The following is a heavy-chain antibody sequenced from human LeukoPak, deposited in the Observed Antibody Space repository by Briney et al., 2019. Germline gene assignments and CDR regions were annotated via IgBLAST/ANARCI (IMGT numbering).Heavy chain of an antibody. J-gene: IGHJ4*02. CDR1: GGSISSSGYY. V-gene: IGHV4-39*01. CDR3: ARHVSRSDGYIYYFDF. Sequence: SETLSLTCTVSGGSISSSGYYWGWIRQPPGKGLEWIGNIYHSGSTYYNPSLKSRVTISVDTSKNQFSLKLSSVTAADTAVYYCARHVSRSDGYIYYFDFWGQGTLVTVSS. CDR2: IYHSGST. D-gene: IGHD5-24*01.